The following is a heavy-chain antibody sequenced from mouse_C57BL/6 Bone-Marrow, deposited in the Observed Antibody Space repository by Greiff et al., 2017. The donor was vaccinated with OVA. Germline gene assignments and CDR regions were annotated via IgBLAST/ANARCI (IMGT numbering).Heavy chain of an antibody. V-gene: IGHV1-26*01. Sequence: EVQLQQSGPELVKPGASVKISCKASGYTFTDYYMNWVKQSHGKSLEWIGDINPNNGGTSYNQQFKGTATLTVDTSSSTAYMELRSLTSADSAVYYCARIIYYYGSSRFDYWGQGTTLTVSA. CDR2: INPNNGGT. CDR1: GYTFTDYY. D-gene: IGHD1-1*01. CDR3: ARIIYYYGSSRFDY. J-gene: IGHJ2*01.